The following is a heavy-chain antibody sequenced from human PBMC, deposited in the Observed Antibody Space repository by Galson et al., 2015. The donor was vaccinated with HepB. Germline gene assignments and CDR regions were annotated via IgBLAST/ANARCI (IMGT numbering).Heavy chain of an antibody. CDR2: ISGSGDFM. CDR3: ARGGRPDL. CDR1: GFIFRNYE. J-gene: IGHJ5*02. V-gene: IGHV3-48*03. Sequence: SLRLSCAGSGFIFRNYEMNWVRQTPTKGLEWVSYISGSGDFMSYADSVKGRFTISRDDAKESLFLQMNSLRDEDTAVYHCARGGRPDLWGQGTLVTVS.